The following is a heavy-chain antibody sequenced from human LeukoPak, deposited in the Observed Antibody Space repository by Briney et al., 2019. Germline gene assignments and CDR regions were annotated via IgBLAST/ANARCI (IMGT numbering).Heavy chain of an antibody. D-gene: IGHD2-2*01. J-gene: IGHJ4*02. Sequence: PGGSLRLSCAASGFTFSTYWMHWVRQAPGKGLVWVAQINGDGSYTNYADSMRGRFAISRDNAKNTLYLHIDSLRAEDTAVYYCARDLVVTSAYWGQGTLVTVSS. V-gene: IGHV3-74*01. CDR1: GFTFSTYW. CDR3: ARDLVVTSAY. CDR2: INGDGSYT.